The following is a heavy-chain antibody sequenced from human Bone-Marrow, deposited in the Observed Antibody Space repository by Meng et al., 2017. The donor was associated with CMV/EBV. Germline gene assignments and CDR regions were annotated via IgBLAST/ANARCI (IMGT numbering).Heavy chain of an antibody. V-gene: IGHV1-69*02. CDR3: ARGNRGRIAAAGYYYYYGMGV. Sequence: SVKVTCKAYRGPFSGYTISWVRQAPGQGLEWMGRIIPILGIANYAQKFQGRVTITADKSTSTAYMELSSLRSEDTAVYYCARGNRGRIAAAGYYYYYGMGVWGQGTTVTGYS. CDR1: RGPFSGYT. CDR2: IIPILGIA. J-gene: IGHJ6*01. D-gene: IGHD6-13*01.